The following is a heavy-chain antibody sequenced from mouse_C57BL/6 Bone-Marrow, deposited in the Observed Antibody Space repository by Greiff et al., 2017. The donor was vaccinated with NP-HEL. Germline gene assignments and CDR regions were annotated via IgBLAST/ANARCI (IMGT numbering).Heavy chain of an antibody. CDR2: IDPENGDT. CDR3: TTDYGSSYPYSAMDY. J-gene: IGHJ4*01. V-gene: IGHV14-4*01. D-gene: IGHD1-1*01. CDR1: GFNIKDDY. Sequence: DVQLQESGAELVRPGASVKLSCTASGFNIKDDYMHWVKQRPEQGLEWIGWIDPENGDTEYASKFQGKATITADTSSNTAYLQLSSLTSEDTAVYYCTTDYGSSYPYSAMDYWGQGTSVTVSS.